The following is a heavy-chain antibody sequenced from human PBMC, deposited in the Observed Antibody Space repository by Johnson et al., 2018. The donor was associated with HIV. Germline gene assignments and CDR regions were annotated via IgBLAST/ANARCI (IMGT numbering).Heavy chain of an antibody. CDR1: GFTFITYA. CDR3: AKGLPYCSTSTCYHHAFDM. V-gene: IGHV3-23*04. CDR2: INNSGDYT. J-gene: IGHJ3*02. Sequence: VQLVESGGGVVQPGRSLRLSCAASGFTFITYAMSWVRQAPGKGLEWVSIINNSGDYTYYADSVKGRFTISRDNPKNTLYLQMNSLRAEDTAIYYCAKGLPYCSTSTCYHHAFDMWGQGTMVTVSS. D-gene: IGHD2-2*01.